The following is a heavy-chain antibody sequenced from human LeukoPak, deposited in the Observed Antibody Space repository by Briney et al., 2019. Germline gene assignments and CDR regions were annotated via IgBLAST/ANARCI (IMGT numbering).Heavy chain of an antibody. CDR3: ASQNASPPEGFDY. Sequence: SETLSLTCTVSGGSISTSNYYWGWIRQPPGKGLEWIGEIYHSGSTNYNPSLKSRVTISVDKSKNQFSLKLSSVTAADAAVYYCASQNASPPEGFDYWGQGTLVTVSS. V-gene: IGHV4-39*07. CDR1: GGSISTSNYY. D-gene: IGHD2-8*01. J-gene: IGHJ4*02. CDR2: IYHSGST.